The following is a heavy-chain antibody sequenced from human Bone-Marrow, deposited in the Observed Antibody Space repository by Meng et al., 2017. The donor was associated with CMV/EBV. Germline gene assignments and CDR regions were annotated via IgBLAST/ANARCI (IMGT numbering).Heavy chain of an antibody. CDR2: ISAYNGNT. CDR1: GYTFTSYG. V-gene: IGHV1-18*01. CDR3: ARDHGGYSNYEGDFDY. Sequence: ASVKVSCKASGYTFTSYGISWVRQAPGQGLEWMGWISAYNGNTNYAQKLQGRVTMTTDTSTSTAYMELRSLRSDDTAVYYCARDHGGYSNYEGDFDYWGQGTLVTVPS. D-gene: IGHD4-11*01. J-gene: IGHJ4*02.